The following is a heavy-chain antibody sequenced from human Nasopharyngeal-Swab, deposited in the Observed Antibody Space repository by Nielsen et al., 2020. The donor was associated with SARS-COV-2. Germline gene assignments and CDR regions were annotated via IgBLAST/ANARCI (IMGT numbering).Heavy chain of an antibody. Sequence: GESLKISCAASGFTFSSYAMSWVRQAPGKGLEWVSAISGSGGSTYYADSVKGRFTISRDNSKNTLYLQMNSLRAEDTAVYYYAKSQFDGYYFDYWGQGTLVTVSS. D-gene: IGHD3-9*01. CDR3: AKSQFDGYYFDY. V-gene: IGHV3-23*01. CDR1: GFTFSSYA. CDR2: ISGSGGST. J-gene: IGHJ4*02.